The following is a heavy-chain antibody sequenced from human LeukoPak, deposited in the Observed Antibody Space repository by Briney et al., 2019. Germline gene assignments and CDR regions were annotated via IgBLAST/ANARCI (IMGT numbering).Heavy chain of an antibody. D-gene: IGHD6-19*01. J-gene: IGHJ5*02. V-gene: IGHV4-34*01. Sequence: SETLSLTCAVYGGSFSGYYWSWIRQPPGKGLEWIGEINHSGSTNYNPSLKSRVTISVDTSKNQFSLKLSSVTAADTAVYYCARERRRAGSSGFDPWGQGTLVTVSS. CDR2: INHSGST. CDR3: ARERRRAGSSGFDP. CDR1: GGSFSGYY.